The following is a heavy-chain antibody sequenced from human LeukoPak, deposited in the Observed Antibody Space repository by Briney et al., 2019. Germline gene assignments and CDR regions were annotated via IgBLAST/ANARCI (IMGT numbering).Heavy chain of an antibody. CDR3: ARKTYYDIWSGYYLHYFDY. V-gene: IGHV4-34*01. D-gene: IGHD3-3*01. J-gene: IGHJ4*02. CDR1: GGSFSCYY. CDR2: SNHSGST. Sequence: SETLSLTCAVYGGSFSCYYWSWIRQPPGKGLEWIGESNHSGSTNYNPSLKSRVTISVDTSKNQFSLKLSSVTAADTAVYYCARKTYYDIWSGYYLHYFDYWGQGTLVTVSS.